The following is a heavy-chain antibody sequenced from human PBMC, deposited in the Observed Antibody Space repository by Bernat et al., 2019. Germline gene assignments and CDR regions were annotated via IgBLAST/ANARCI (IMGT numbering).Heavy chain of an antibody. Sequence: EVQLVESGGGLVKPGGSLRLSCAASGFTFSSYSMNWVRQAPGKGLEWVSSISSSSSYIYYADSVKGRFTISRDNAKNSLYLQMNSLRAEDTAVYYWARDKVGSYYDSSGFGDYWGQGTLVTVSS. CDR2: ISSSSSYI. J-gene: IGHJ4*02. V-gene: IGHV3-21*01. D-gene: IGHD3-22*01. CDR1: GFTFSSYS. CDR3: ARDKVGSYYDSSGFGDY.